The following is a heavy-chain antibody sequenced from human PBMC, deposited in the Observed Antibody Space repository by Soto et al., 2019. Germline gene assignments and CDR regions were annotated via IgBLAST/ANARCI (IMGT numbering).Heavy chain of an antibody. D-gene: IGHD3-3*01. J-gene: IGHJ5*02. CDR1: GGSLRSGDYD. Sequence: QVQLQESGPGLVKPSQTLSLTFTVSGGSLRSGDYDRSWIRPQPGKGLEWIGYIHYRGSTYYNPSLKSRVTISVDTSKNQLSLKLGSVTAADKAVYYCARWWSGSRQGFDPWGQGTLVTVSS. CDR3: ARWWSGSRQGFDP. CDR2: IHYRGST. V-gene: IGHV4-31*03.